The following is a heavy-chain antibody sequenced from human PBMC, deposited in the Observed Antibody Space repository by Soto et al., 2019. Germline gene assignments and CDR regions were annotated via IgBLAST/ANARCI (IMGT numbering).Heavy chain of an antibody. CDR3: ARGYGRFDY. CDR1: CGSISSYY. J-gene: IGHJ4*02. D-gene: IGHD3-10*01. V-gene: IGHV4-59*01. Sequence: PSETLSVTCTVSCGSISSYYWSWIRQPPGKGLEWIGYIYYSGSTNYNPSLKSRVTISVDTSKNQFSLKLSSVTAADTAVYYCARGYGRFDYWGQGTLVLVSS. CDR2: IYYSGST.